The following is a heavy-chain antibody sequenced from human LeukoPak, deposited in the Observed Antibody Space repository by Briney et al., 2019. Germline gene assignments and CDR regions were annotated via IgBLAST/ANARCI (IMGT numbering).Heavy chain of an antibody. CDR1: GFTLSNHW. CDR2: IXXXGXEK. J-gene: IGHJ4*02. V-gene: IGHV3-7*01. D-gene: IGHD5-24*01. Sequence: GGSLRLSCAASGFTLSNHWMIWVRQAPGKGLECVANIXXXGXEKXXXXSVXXRFTISRDNAKNSVYLQMNSLRVEDTAVYYCGRGWAVDFWGQGTLVTVSS. CDR3: GRGWAVDF.